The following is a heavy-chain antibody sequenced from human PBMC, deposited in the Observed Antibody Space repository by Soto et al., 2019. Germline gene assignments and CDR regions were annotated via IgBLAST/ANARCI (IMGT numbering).Heavy chain of an antibody. V-gene: IGHV1-18*01. CDR2: ISPYNGNT. J-gene: IGHJ4*02. D-gene: IGHD3-3*01. Sequence: QVQLVQSGAEVKRPGASVMVSCKASGYTFRNYGITWVRQAPGQGLEWMAWISPYNGNTNYAQDLPARVTMTTDTSTSTAYMELRSLTSEDTAMYYCARDLVSGSDFWRAYNGGYFDYWGQGTLVNVSS. CDR1: GYTFRNYG. CDR3: ARDLVSGSDFWRAYNGGYFDY.